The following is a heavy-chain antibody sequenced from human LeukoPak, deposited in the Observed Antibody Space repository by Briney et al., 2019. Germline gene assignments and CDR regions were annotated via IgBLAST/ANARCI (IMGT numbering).Heavy chain of an antibody. V-gene: IGHV4-38-2*01. J-gene: IGHJ3*02. CDR2: IYHSGST. CDR1: GYSISSGYY. Sequence: SETLSLTCAVSGYSISSGYYWGWIRQPPGKGLEWIGSIYHSGSTYYNPSLKSRVTISVDTSKNQSSLKLSSVTAADTAVYYCARRPGYGAFDIWGQGTMVTVSS. CDR3: ARRPGYGAFDI. D-gene: IGHD1-1*01.